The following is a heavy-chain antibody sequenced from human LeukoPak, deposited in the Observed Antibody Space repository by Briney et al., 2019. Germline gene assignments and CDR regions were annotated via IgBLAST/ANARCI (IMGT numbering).Heavy chain of an antibody. CDR1: GGSISSYY. J-gene: IGHJ5*02. D-gene: IGHD6-6*01. V-gene: IGHV4-59*08. CDR3: ARHEYYSSSSRWFDP. CDR2: IYYSGST. Sequence: PSETLSLTCTVSGGSISSYYWSWIRQPPGKGLEWIGYIYYSGSTNYNPSLKSRVTISVDTSKNQFSLKLSAVTAADTAVYYCARHEYYSSSSRWFDPWGQGTLVTVSS.